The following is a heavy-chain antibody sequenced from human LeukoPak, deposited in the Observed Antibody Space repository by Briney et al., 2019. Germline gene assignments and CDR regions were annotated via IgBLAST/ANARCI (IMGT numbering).Heavy chain of an antibody. J-gene: IGHJ4*02. CDR2: ISSSSSYI. Sequence: PGGSLRPSCAASGFTFSSYSMNWVRQAPGKGLEWVSSISSSSSYIYYADSVKGRFTISRDNAKNSLYLQMNSLRAEDTAVYYCARVMYSSSWTFDYWGQGTLVTVSS. V-gene: IGHV3-21*01. D-gene: IGHD6-13*01. CDR3: ARVMYSSSWTFDY. CDR1: GFTFSSYS.